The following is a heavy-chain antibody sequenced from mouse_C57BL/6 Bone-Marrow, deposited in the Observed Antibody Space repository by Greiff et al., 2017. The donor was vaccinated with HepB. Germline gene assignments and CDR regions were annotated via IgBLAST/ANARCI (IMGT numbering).Heavy chain of an antibody. J-gene: IGHJ1*03. D-gene: IGHD1-1*01. CDR2: ISDGGSYT. CDR1: GFTFSSYA. CDR3: ARDAGTTVVDPWYFDV. Sequence: EVHLVESGGGLVKPGGSLKLSCAASGFTFSSYAMSWVRQTPEKRLEWVATISDGGSYTYYPDNVKGRFTISRDNAKNNLYLQMSHLKSEDTAMDYCARDAGTTVVDPWYFDVWGTGTTVTVSS. V-gene: IGHV5-4*01.